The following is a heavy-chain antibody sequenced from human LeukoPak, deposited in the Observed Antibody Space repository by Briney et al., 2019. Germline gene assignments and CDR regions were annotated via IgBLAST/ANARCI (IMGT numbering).Heavy chain of an antibody. CDR2: IYSGGST. Sequence: PGGSLRLSCAASGFTVSSNYMSWVRQAPGKGLEWVSVIYSGGSTYYADSVKGRFTISRDNSKNTLYLQMNSLRAEDTAVYYCAKGNVDTAMVSYYYYYMDVWGKGTTVTVSS. D-gene: IGHD5-18*01. CDR3: AKGNVDTAMVSYYYYYMDV. V-gene: IGHV3-53*01. J-gene: IGHJ6*03. CDR1: GFTVSSNY.